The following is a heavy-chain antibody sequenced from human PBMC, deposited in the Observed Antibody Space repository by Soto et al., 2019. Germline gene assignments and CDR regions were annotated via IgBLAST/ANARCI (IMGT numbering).Heavy chain of an antibody. Sequence: PVGSLRLSCAASGFTFSSYGMHWVRQAPGKGLEWVAVISYDGSNKYYADSVKGRFTISRDDSRNTLYLQMSSLRAEDTAVYYCAKDSNSMVRGVITWLDYWGQGTLVTVSS. CDR3: AKDSNSMVRGVITWLDY. V-gene: IGHV3-30*18. D-gene: IGHD3-10*01. CDR2: ISYDGSNK. CDR1: GFTFSSYG. J-gene: IGHJ4*02.